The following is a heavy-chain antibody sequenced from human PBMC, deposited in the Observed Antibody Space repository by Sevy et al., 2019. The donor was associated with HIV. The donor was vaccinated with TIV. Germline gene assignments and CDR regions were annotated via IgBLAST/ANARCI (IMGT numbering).Heavy chain of an antibody. Sequence: SQTLSLTCAISGDSVASSSAAWNWIRQSPSRGLEWLGRTSYRSKWYTDYALSVKSRIIINPDTSKNQFSLQLNSVTPEDTAVYYCARAEVATGGYDYWGQGTLVTVSS. CDR2: TSYRSKWYT. V-gene: IGHV6-1*01. D-gene: IGHD5-12*01. CDR1: GDSVASSSAA. CDR3: ARAEVATGGYDY. J-gene: IGHJ4*02.